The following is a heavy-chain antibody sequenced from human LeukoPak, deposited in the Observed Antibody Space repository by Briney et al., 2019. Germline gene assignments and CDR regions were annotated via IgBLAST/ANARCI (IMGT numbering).Heavy chain of an antibody. CDR2: ISAYNGNT. D-gene: IGHD3-16*01. CDR1: GNTFTSYG. J-gene: IGHJ4*02. CDR3: ARGNSYVWAFDY. Sequence: ASVKVSFKASGNTFTSYGISWVRQAPGQGLEWMGWISAYNGNTNYAQKLQGRVTMTTDTSTSTAYMELRSLRSDDTAVYYCARGNSYVWAFDYWGQGTLVTVSS. V-gene: IGHV1-18*01.